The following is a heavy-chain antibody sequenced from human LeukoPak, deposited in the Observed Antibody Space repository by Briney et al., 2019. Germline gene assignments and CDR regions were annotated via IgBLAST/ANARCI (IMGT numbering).Heavy chain of an antibody. V-gene: IGHV3-7*04. CDR2: IKQDGSKK. D-gene: IGHD5-24*01. Sequence: GGSLRLSCVASGFPFSSYWMTWVRQAPGKGLEWVANIKQDGSKKSYVDSVKGRFTISRDNAKNSLYLQMNSLRADDTAIDYCTRVGYIDEGIDYWGQGTLVTVSS. J-gene: IGHJ4*02. CDR1: GFPFSSYW. CDR3: TRVGYIDEGIDY.